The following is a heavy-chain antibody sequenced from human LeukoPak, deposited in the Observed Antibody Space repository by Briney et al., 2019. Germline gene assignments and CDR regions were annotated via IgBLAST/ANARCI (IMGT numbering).Heavy chain of an antibody. CDR1: EFTFSSYW. J-gene: IGHJ3*01. V-gene: IGHV3-7*01. CDR2: INPDGSQK. Sequence: PGGSLRLSCAASEFTFSSYWINWVRQAPGKGPEWVANINPDGSQKKYADSVKGRFTISRDNARNSLYLQMNSRRDNDTAVYYCARGASQNVFDFWGQGTTVIVSS. CDR3: ARGASQNVFDF.